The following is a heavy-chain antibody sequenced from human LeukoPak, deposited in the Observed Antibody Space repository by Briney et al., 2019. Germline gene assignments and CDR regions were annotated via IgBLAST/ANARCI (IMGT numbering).Heavy chain of an antibody. V-gene: IGHV4-4*07. CDR3: AREHDSSGYYYRDAFDI. Sequence: PSETLSLTCTVSGGSISSYYWSWIRQPAGKGLEWIGRIYTSGSTNYNPSLKSRVTISVDKSKNQFSLKLSSVTAADTAVYYCAREHDSSGYYYRDAFDIWGQGTMDPVSS. J-gene: IGHJ3*02. CDR1: GGSISSYY. CDR2: IYTSGST. D-gene: IGHD3-22*01.